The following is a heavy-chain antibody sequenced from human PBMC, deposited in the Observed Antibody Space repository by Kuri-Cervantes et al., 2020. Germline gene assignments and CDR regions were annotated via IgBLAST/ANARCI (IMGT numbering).Heavy chain of an antibody. D-gene: IGHD3-10*01. Sequence: GGSLRLSCAASGFTFSSYGMHWVRQAPGKGLEWVAVIWYDGSNKYYAGSVKGRFTISRDNSKNTLYLQMNSLRAEDTAVYYCARDSGSGSYSAYYGMDVWGQGTTVTVSS. CDR2: IWYDGSNK. J-gene: IGHJ6*02. V-gene: IGHV3-33*01. CDR1: GFTFSSYG. CDR3: ARDSGSGSYSAYYGMDV.